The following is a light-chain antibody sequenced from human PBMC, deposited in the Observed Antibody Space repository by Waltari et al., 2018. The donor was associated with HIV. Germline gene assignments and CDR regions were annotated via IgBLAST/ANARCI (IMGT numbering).Light chain of an antibody. V-gene: IGKV3-20*01. Sequence: EIVLTQSPDTLSLSPGERPTISCRASQTVTSNYLAWYQQQPGQAPRLLIYGASTSATGIPDRFSGSVSGTDFTLTISRLEPEDFAVYYCQQYGGSPPMNFGQGTRLEIK. CDR1: QTVTSNY. J-gene: IGKJ5*01. CDR3: QQYGGSPPMN. CDR2: GAS.